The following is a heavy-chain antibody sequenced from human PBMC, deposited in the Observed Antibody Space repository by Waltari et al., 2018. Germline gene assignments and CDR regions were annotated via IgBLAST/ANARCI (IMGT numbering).Heavy chain of an antibody. D-gene: IGHD2-15*01. V-gene: IGHV4-4*02. CDR2: VHRSGRT. CDR3: ARDRGRGLYLDS. Sequence: QVQLQESGPGRVKPSGTLSLTSGVPGDSMSGNYWWSWVRQPPGKGLEWIGQVHRSGRTNYNPPLESRVTVSIDTFNSQFSLEVTSATAADTALYFCARDRGRGLYLDSWGRGILVTVSP. J-gene: IGHJ4*02. CDR1: GDSMSGNYW.